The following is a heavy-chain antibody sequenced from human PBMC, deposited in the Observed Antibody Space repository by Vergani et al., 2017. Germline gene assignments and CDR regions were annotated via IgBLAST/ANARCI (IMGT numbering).Heavy chain of an antibody. CDR3: ARQDIVVVPAAVGGAFDI. CDR1: GYSFTSYW. D-gene: IGHD2-2*01. CDR2: IYPGDSDT. J-gene: IGHJ3*02. V-gene: IGHV5-51*01. Sequence: EVQLVQSGAEVKKPGESLKISCKGSGYSFTSYWIGWVRQMPGKGLEWMGIIYPGDSDTRYSPSFQGQFTISADKSISTAYLQWSSLKASDTAMYYCARQDIVVVPAAVGGAFDIWGQGTMVTVSS.